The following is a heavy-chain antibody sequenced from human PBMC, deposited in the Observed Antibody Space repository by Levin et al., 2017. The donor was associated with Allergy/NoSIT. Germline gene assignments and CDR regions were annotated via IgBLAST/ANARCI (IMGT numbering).Heavy chain of an antibody. V-gene: IGHV4-39*01. CDR3: ARRVSSSWYLYFDY. CDR2: IYYSGST. Sequence: SETLSLTCTVSGGSISSSSYYWGWIRQPPGKGLEWIGSIYYSGSTYYNPSLKSRVTISVDTSKNQFSLKLSSVTAADTAVYYCARRVSSSWYLYFDYWGQGTLVTVSS. CDR1: GGSISSSSYY. J-gene: IGHJ4*02. D-gene: IGHD6-13*01.